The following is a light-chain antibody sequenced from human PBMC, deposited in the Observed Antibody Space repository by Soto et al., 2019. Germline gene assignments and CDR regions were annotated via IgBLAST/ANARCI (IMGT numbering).Light chain of an antibody. Sequence: QSVLTQPASVSGSPGQSITISCTGTSSDVGGYNYVSWYQQHPGKAPKLMIYEVSNRPSGVSNRFSGSKSGNTASLTISGLQAEDEADYYCSSYTSRNTVVFGEGTKLTVL. CDR1: SSDVGGYNY. V-gene: IGLV2-14*01. CDR3: SSYTSRNTVV. CDR2: EVS. J-gene: IGLJ2*01.